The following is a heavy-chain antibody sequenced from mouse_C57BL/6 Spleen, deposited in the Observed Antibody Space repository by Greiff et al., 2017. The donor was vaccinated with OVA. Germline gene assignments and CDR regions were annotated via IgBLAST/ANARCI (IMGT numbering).Heavy chain of an antibody. V-gene: IGHV14-4*01. Sequence: EVQLQQSGAELVGPGASVKLSCTASGFNIKDDYMHWVKQRPEQGLEWIGWIDPENGDTEYASKFQGKATITADTSSNTAYLQLSSLTSEDTAVYYCTIITTVVTPDYWGQGTTLTVSS. CDR2: IDPENGDT. CDR3: TIITTVVTPDY. CDR1: GFNIKDDY. D-gene: IGHD1-1*01. J-gene: IGHJ2*01.